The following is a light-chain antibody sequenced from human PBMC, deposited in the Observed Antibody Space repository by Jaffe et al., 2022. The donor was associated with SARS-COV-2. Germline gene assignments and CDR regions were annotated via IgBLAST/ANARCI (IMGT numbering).Light chain of an antibody. CDR3: QQYDTSSWT. CDR1: QSVSSNY. CDR2: GAS. J-gene: IGKJ1*01. Sequence: EIVVTQSPGTLSLSPGERATLSCRASQSVSSNYLAWYQQKPGQAPRLLIYGASSRATGIPARFSGSGSGTEFTLTISRLEPEDFAVYYCQQYDTSSWTFGQGTKVEIK. V-gene: IGKV3-20*01.